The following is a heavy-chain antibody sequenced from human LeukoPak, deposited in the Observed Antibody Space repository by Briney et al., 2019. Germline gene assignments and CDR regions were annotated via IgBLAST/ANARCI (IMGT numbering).Heavy chain of an antibody. CDR3: ATSKGVFDY. D-gene: IGHD2-8*01. CDR1: GLIFSSYE. V-gene: IGHV3-48*03. CDR2: ISSSGSTI. Sequence: PGGSLRLSCAASGLIFSSYEMNWVRQAPGKGLEWVSHISSSGSTIYYADSVKGRFTISRDNSKNSLYLQMNSLRAEDTAVYYCATSKGVFDYWGQGTLVTVSS. J-gene: IGHJ4*02.